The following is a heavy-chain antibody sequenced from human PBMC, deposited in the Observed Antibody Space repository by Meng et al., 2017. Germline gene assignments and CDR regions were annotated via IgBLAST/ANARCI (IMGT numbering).Heavy chain of an antibody. J-gene: IGHJ5*02. CDR1: GGTFSSYT. CDR3: ARPRDSYWFDP. D-gene: IGHD2-21*02. V-gene: IGHV1-69*06. CDR2: IIPIFGTA. Sequence: SVKVSCKASGGTFSSYTISWVRQAPGQGLEWMGGIIPIFGTANYAQKFQGRVTITADKSTSTAYMDLSSLRSEDTAVYYCARPRDSYWFDPWGQGTLVTVSS.